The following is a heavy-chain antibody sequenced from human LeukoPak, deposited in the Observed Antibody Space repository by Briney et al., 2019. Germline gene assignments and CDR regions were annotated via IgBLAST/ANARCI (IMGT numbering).Heavy chain of an antibody. CDR3: AKGRGCSSRNCYESDY. Sequence: GGSLRLSCAASGFTFSSYGMHWVRQAPGKGLEWVAVISYDGSNKGYADSVKGRFTLSRDNSKNTLYLHMNSLRAEDTAVYYCAKGRGCSSRNCYESDYWGQGTLVTVSS. CDR1: GFTFSSYG. J-gene: IGHJ4*02. CDR2: ISYDGSNK. D-gene: IGHD2-2*01. V-gene: IGHV3-30*18.